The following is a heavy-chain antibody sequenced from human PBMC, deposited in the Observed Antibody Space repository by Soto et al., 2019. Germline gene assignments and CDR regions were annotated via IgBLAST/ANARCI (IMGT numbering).Heavy chain of an antibody. CDR3: AKAQYSGYEFSLNFVS. V-gene: IGHV3-23*01. J-gene: IGHJ4*02. Sequence: EVQLLESGGGLVQPGGSLRLSCAASGFTFSSYAMTWVRQAPGKGLEWVSGISGSGGSTYYADSVEGRFTISRDNSKNTLYLQMNSLRAEDTAVYYCAKAQYSGYEFSLNFVSWGQGTLVTVSS. D-gene: IGHD5-12*01. CDR2: ISGSGGST. CDR1: GFTFSSYA.